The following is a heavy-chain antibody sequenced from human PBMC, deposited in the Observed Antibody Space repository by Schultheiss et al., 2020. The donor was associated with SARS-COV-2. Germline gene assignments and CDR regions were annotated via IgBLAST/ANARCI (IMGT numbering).Heavy chain of an antibody. V-gene: IGHV1-69*13. CDR1: GYTFTSYA. D-gene: IGHD3-16*02. CDR3: ARGFRPLGELSHVGY. Sequence: SVKVSCKASGYTFTSYAMNWVRQATGQGLEWMGGIIPIFGTANYAQKFQGRVTITADESTSTAYMELSSLRSEDTAVYYCARGFRPLGELSHVGYWGQGTLVTVSS. CDR2: IIPIFGTA. J-gene: IGHJ4*02.